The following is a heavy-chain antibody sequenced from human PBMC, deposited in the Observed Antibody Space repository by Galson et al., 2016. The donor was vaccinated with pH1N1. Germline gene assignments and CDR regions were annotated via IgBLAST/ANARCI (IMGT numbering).Heavy chain of an antibody. CDR1: IDSLRSGGFY. CDR2: IYYSGRT. J-gene: IGHJ4*02. D-gene: IGHD1-14*01. V-gene: IGHV4-31*03. CDR3: ARDASTGTHFDY. Sequence: TLSLTCTVSIDSLRSGGFYWSWIRQPAGKGLEWIGYIYYSGRTYYNPSLKSRVTISVDTSKNQFSLRLSSMTAADTAVYFCARDASTGTHFDYWGQGTLVTVSA.